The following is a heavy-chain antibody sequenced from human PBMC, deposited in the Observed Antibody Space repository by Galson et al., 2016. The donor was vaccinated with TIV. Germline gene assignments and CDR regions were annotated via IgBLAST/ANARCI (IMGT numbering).Heavy chain of an antibody. CDR1: GFAFNNYY. V-gene: IGHV3-23*01. D-gene: IGHD3-16*02. CDR2: INDDGGRT. CDR3: AKVEDGAMLTYGGIIVLGGFDY. J-gene: IGHJ4*02. Sequence: SLRLSCAASGFAFNNYYLTWIRQTPGKGLEWVSVINDDGGRTNYANSVKGRLTISRDNSKNMVYLQMYNLRVEDTAVYYCAKVEDGAMLTYGGIIVLGGFDYWGQGSLVTV.